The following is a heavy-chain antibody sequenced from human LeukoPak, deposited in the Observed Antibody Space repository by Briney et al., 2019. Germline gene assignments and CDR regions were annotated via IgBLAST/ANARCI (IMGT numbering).Heavy chain of an antibody. CDR1: GFTFSSYA. CDR2: ISDSGAKT. V-gene: IGHV3-23*01. J-gene: IGHJ4*02. CDR3: AKAPPIIVSTFEF. D-gene: IGHD2/OR15-2a*01. Sequence: GGSLRPSCAASGFTFSSYALNWVRQAPGKRLEWVSTISDSGAKTYYADSVKGRFTISRDNSKNTLYLQMNSLRAEDTAVYYCAKAPPIIVSTFEFWGRGTLVTVSS.